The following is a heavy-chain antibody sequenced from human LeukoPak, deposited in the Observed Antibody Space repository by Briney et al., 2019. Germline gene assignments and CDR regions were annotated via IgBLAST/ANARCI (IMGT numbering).Heavy chain of an antibody. CDR1: GGTFSSYA. D-gene: IGHD1-1*01. CDR2: IIPIFGTA. V-gene: IGHV1-69*05. J-gene: IGHJ6*03. Sequence: ASVKVSCKASGGTFSSYAISWVRQAPGQGLEWMGGIIPIFGTANYAQKFQGRVTITTDESTSTAYMELGSLRSEDTAVYYCARSGSPAIFDGYYMDVWGKGTTVTVSS. CDR3: ARSGSPAIFDGYYMDV.